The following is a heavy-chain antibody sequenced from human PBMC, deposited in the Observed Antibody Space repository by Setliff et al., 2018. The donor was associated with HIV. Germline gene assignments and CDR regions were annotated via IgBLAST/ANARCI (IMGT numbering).Heavy chain of an antibody. D-gene: IGHD4-17*01. CDR2: ISAYNGNT. J-gene: IGHJ4*02. CDR1: GYAFTSYG. CDR3: AITHDYGEMGSLYYFDY. V-gene: IGHV1-18*01. Sequence: ASVKVSCKASGYAFTSYGISWVRQAPGQGLEWMGWISAYNGNTNYAQKLQGRVTMTTDTSTSTAYMELRSLRSDDTAVYYCAITHDYGEMGSLYYFDYWGQGTLVTVSS.